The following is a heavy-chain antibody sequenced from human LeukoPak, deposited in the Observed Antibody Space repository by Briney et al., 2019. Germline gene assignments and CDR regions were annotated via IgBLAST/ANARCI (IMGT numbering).Heavy chain of an antibody. CDR1: GASISTYY. D-gene: IGHD3-22*01. CDR3: GREVVSLYSDSGGSHQWPSYFDP. CDR2: INYSGST. V-gene: IGHV4-59*01. Sequence: KTSETLSLTCTVSGASISTYYWSWIRQTPGKGLEWIGYINYSGSTKYNPSFKSRVTISLDTSRNQFSLSLSSVTAADTAVYYCGREVVSLYSDSGGSHQWPSYFDPWGQGTLVTVSS. J-gene: IGHJ4*02.